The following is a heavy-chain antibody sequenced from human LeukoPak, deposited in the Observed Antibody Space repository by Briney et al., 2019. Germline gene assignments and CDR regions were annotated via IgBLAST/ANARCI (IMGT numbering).Heavy chain of an antibody. CDR1: GFTFDDYG. CDR2: INWNGGST. CDR3: ARVTVVPYYFDY. Sequence: RTGGSLRLSCAASGFTFDDYGMSWVRQAPGKGLEWVSGINWNGGSTGYADSVKGRFTISRDNAKNTLYLQMNSLRAEDTAVYYCARVTVVPYYFDYWGQGTLVTVSS. V-gene: IGHV3-20*04. D-gene: IGHD4-23*01. J-gene: IGHJ4*02.